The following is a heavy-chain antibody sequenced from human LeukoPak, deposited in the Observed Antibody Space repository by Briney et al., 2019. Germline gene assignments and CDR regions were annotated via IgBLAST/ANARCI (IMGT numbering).Heavy chain of an antibody. CDR1: GGSISSYH. V-gene: IGHV4-59*01. J-gene: IGHJ3*02. CDR3: ARGLISMVRGVINLGSFDI. CDR2: IYYSGST. D-gene: IGHD3-10*01. Sequence: SETLSLTCTVSGGSISSYHWSWIRQPPGKGLEWIGYIYYSGSTNYNPSLKSRVTISVDTSKNQFSLRLNSVTAADTAVYYCARGLISMVRGVINLGSFDIWGQGKKGTGSS.